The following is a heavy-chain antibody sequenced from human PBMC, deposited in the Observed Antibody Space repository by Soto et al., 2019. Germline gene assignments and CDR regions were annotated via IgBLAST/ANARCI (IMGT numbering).Heavy chain of an antibody. CDR2: INHSGST. CDR1: GGSFSGYY. CDR3: AHAAHRRRGMGYYYYGMDV. Sequence: SETLSLTCAVYGGSFSGYYWSWIRQPPGKGLEWIGEINHSGSTNYNPSLKSRVTISVDTSKNQFSLKLSSVTAADTAVYYCAHAAHRRRGMGYYYYGMDVWGQGTTVTVS. V-gene: IGHV4-34*01. D-gene: IGHD6-6*01. J-gene: IGHJ6*02.